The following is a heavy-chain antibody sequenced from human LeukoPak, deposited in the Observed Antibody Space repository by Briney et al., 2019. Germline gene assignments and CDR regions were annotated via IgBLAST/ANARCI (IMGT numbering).Heavy chain of an antibody. Sequence: PSETLSLTCTVSGGSISSYYWSWIRQPPGKGLEWIGYIYYSGSTNYNPSLKSRVTISVDTSKNQFSLKLSSVTAADTAVYYCARDYYDSFLTLYYWGQGTLVTVSS. D-gene: IGHD3-22*01. CDR1: GGSISSYY. V-gene: IGHV4-59*01. CDR2: IYYSGST. CDR3: ARDYYDSFLTLYY. J-gene: IGHJ4*02.